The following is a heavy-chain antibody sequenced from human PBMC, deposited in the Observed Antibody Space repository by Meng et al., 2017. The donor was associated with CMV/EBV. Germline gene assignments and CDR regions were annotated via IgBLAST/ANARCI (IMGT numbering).Heavy chain of an antibody. CDR1: SLSGSNW. CDR3: ASWAPAIAAAGSTLAVFDY. D-gene: IGHD6-13*01. V-gene: IGHV4-4*02. Sequence: SLSGSNWWSSVRQPPGKGLEWIGEIYHSGSTNYNPSLKSRVTISVDKSKNQFSLKLSSVTAADTAVYYCASWAPAIAAAGSTLAVFDYWGQGTLVTVSS. J-gene: IGHJ4*02. CDR2: IYHSGST.